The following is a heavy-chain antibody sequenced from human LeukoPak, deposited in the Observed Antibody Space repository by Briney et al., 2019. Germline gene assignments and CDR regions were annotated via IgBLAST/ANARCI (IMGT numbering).Heavy chain of an antibody. D-gene: IGHD2-21*02. J-gene: IGHJ4*02. Sequence: GGSLRLSCAASGFTFSSHSMSWVRQPPGEGLEWVAAISPSGDSTTYRDSVKGQFTISRDNSRNRLYLQMNTLTVEDTAIYYSARRLLTGAVTDFFDFWGQGALVTVSS. CDR1: GFTFSSHS. V-gene: IGHV3-23*01. CDR2: ISPSGDST. CDR3: ARRLLTGAVTDFFDF.